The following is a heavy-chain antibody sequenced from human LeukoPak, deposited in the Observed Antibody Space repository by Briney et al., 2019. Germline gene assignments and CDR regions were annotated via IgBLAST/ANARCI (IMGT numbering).Heavy chain of an antibody. CDR2: IYYSGST. CDR3: ARASWVGASGYNWFDP. J-gene: IGHJ5*02. Sequence: PSETLSLTCTVSGGSISSYYWSWIRQPPGKGLEWLGYIYYSGSTNYNPSLKSRVTISVDTSKNQFSLKLSSVTAADTAVYYCARASWVGASGYNWFDPWGQGTLVTVSS. D-gene: IGHD1-26*01. CDR1: GGSISSYY. V-gene: IGHV4-59*01.